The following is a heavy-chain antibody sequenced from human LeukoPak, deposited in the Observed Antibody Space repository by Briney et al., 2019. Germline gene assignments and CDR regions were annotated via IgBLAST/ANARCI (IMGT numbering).Heavy chain of an antibody. CDR3: AKDPPIVVTINAAGWSPDYFDY. CDR2: VGGDGRFT. J-gene: IGHJ4*02. D-gene: IGHD5-12*01. CDR1: GFSFSTYV. V-gene: IGHV3-23*01. Sequence: GGSLRLSCATSGFSFSTYVMSWVRQAPGKGLEWVTSVGGDGRFTYHADSVKGRFTISRDNSKNTLYLQMNSLRAEDTAVYYCAKDPPIVVTINAAGWSPDYFDYWGQGTLVTVSS.